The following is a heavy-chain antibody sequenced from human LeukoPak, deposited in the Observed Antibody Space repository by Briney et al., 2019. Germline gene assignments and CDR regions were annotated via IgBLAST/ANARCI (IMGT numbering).Heavy chain of an antibody. D-gene: IGHD3-22*01. CDR1: GFTFSSYG. CDR2: VWFDGSNY. V-gene: IGHV3-33*01. Sequence: GASLRLSCAASGFTFSSYGMHWVRQAPGKGLEWVAVVWFDGSNYYYADSVKGRFTVSRDNSRNTLYLQINSLRAEDTAAYHCARVGDSSGYGAFDIWGQGTMVTVSS. CDR3: ARVGDSSGYGAFDI. J-gene: IGHJ3*02.